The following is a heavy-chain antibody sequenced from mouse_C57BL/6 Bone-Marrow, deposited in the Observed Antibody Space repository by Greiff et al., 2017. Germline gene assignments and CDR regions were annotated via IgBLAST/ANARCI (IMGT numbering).Heavy chain of an antibody. J-gene: IGHJ3*01. CDR2: IHPNSGST. Sequence: QVQLQQPGAELVKPGASVKLSCKASGYTFTSYWMHWVKQRPGQGLEWIGMIHPNSGSTNYNEKFKSKATLTVDKSSSTAYMQLSSLTSEDSAVYFCAAGDYYGSSYVGFAYWGQGTLVTVSA. D-gene: IGHD1-1*01. CDR1: GYTFTSYW. CDR3: AAGDYYGSSYVGFAY. V-gene: IGHV1-64*01.